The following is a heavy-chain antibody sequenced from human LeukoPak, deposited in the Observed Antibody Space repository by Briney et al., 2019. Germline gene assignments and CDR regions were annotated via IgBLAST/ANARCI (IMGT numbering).Heavy chain of an antibody. J-gene: IGHJ6*02. CDR1: GFTFSSYA. V-gene: IGHV3-23*01. CDR3: AGARSDYFYGMDV. CDR2: ISGSGGST. D-gene: IGHD1-26*01. Sequence: GGSLRLSCAASGFTFSSYAISLVRQAPGKGLEWVSAISGSGGSTYYADSVKGRFTISRDISKDTLYLQMNSLRAEDTAVYYCAGARSDYFYGMDVWGQGTTVTVSS.